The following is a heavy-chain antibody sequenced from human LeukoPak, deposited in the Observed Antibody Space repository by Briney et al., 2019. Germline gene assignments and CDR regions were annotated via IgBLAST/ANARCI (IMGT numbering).Heavy chain of an antibody. CDR2: INSDGSST. J-gene: IGHJ4*02. CDR3: ARVAGSCYDY. CDR1: GFIFSSYW. D-gene: IGHD2-15*01. Sequence: PGGSLRLSCAASGFIFSSYWMHWVRQAPGKGLVWVSHINSDGSSTSYADSVKGRFTISRDNAKNTLYLQMNSLRAEDTTVYYCARVAGSCYDYWGQGTLVSVSS. V-gene: IGHV3-74*01.